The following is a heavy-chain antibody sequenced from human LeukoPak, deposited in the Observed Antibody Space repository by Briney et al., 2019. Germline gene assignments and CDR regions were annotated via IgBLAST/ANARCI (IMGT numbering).Heavy chain of an antibody. Sequence: PGGSLRLSCAASGFTFSSYSMNWVRQAPGKGLEWVSYISSSSSTIYYADSVKGRFTISRDNAKNSLYLQMNSLRAEDTAVYYCARDSHDFWSGYSPAAFDIWGQGTMVTVSS. CDR3: ARDSHDFWSGYSPAAFDI. J-gene: IGHJ3*02. CDR2: ISSSSSTI. CDR1: GFTFSSYS. V-gene: IGHV3-48*01. D-gene: IGHD3-3*01.